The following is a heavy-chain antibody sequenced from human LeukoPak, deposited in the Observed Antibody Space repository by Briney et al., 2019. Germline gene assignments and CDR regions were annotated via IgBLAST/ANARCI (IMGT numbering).Heavy chain of an antibody. CDR3: AKGGGLLWFGEFVHDAFDI. J-gene: IGHJ3*02. D-gene: IGHD3-10*01. Sequence: ASVKVSCKASGYTFTSYGISWVRQAPGQGLEWMGWISAYNGNTNYAQKLQGRVTMTTDTSTSTAYMELRSLRAEDTAVYYCAKGGGLLWFGEFVHDAFDIWGQGTMVTVSS. V-gene: IGHV1-18*01. CDR2: ISAYNGNT. CDR1: GYTFTSYG.